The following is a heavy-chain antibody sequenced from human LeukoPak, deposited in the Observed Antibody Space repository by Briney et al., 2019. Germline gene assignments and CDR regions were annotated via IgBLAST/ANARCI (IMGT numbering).Heavy chain of an antibody. CDR1: GYTFTDYY. V-gene: IGHV1-2*02. CDR2: INPNSGGT. J-gene: IGHJ4*02. CDR3: ARTPGGFGGANVGGY. D-gene: IGHD3-16*01. Sequence: GASVKVSCKASGYTFTDYYMHWVRQAPGQGLEWMGWINPNSGGTNYAQKFQGRVTMTRDTSISTAYMELSRLRFDDTAVYYCARTPGGFGGANVGGYWGQGTLVIVSS.